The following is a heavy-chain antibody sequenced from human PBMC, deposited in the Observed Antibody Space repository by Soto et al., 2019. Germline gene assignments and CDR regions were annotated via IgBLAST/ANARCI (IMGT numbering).Heavy chain of an antibody. V-gene: IGHV4-31*02. D-gene: IGHD3-22*01. J-gene: IGHJ4*02. CDR1: GGTFSSADYF. Sequence: PSETLSLTCTVSGGTFSSADYFWSWIRQHPGKGLEWIGYINYSGSTYSNPSLRSRVTISVDTSKNQFSLKLTSMTAADTAVYYCVREGSSSGFFDFWGQGTLVTVSS. CDR3: VREGSSSGFFDF. CDR2: INYSGST.